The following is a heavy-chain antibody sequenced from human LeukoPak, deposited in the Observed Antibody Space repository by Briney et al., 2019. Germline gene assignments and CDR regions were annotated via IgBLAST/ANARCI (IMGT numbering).Heavy chain of an antibody. Sequence: GGSLRLSCAASGFTFSSYSMNWVRQAPGKGLEWVSYINSGSSYMYYPDSVKGRFTISRDNAKNSLYLQMNSLRAEDTAVYYCARDGTLTAGPFDPWGRGTLVTVSS. CDR3: ARDGTLTAGPFDP. CDR2: INSGSSYM. J-gene: IGHJ5*02. D-gene: IGHD1-14*01. V-gene: IGHV3-21*05. CDR1: GFTFSSYS.